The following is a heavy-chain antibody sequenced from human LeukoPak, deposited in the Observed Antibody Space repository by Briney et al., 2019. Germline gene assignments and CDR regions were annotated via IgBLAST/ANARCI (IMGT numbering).Heavy chain of an antibody. V-gene: IGHV5-51*01. J-gene: IGHJ6*02. CDR2: IYPDDSDT. CDR1: GYSFGNRW. Sequence: GESLKISCQGSGYSFGNRWIGWVRPMPGKGLAWMGIIYPDDSDTIYSPSFEGQVTISADKSISTAYLQWSSLKASDTAMYYCARGAYGSGSYYNYYGMDVWGQGTTVTVSS. D-gene: IGHD3-10*01. CDR3: ARGAYGSGSYYNYYGMDV.